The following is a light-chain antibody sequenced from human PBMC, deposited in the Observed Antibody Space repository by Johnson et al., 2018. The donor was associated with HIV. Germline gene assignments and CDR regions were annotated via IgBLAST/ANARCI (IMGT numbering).Light chain of an antibody. Sequence: QSVLTQPPSVSAAPGQKVTFSCSGSTSNIGNNDVSWYQQLPGTAPKLLIYDNNNRPSGIPDRFSGSKSGTSATLGITGLQTGDEADYYCGTWDSSLSALYVFGTGTKVTVV. V-gene: IGLV1-51*01. CDR1: TSNIGNND. CDR2: DNN. CDR3: GTWDSSLSALYV. J-gene: IGLJ1*01.